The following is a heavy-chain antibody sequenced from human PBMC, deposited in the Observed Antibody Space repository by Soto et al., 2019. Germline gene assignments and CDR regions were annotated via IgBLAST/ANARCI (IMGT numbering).Heavy chain of an antibody. V-gene: IGHV4-34*01. D-gene: IGHD2-2*01. CDR2: INHSGST. J-gene: IGHJ4*02. CDR3: ARGSTSSIDY. CDR1: GGSFSGYY. Sequence: PSETLSLTCAVYGGSFSGYYCSWIRQPPGKGLEWIGEINHSGSTNYNPSLKSRVTISVDTSKNQFSLKLSSVTAADTAVYYCARGSTSSIDYWGQGTLVTVSS.